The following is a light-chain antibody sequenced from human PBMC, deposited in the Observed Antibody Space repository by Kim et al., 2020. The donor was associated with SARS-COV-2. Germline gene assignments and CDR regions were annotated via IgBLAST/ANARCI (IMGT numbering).Light chain of an antibody. CDR3: QQNDYLPYT. V-gene: IGKV1-33*01. CDR1: QDITTY. J-gene: IGKJ2*01. CDR2: DAS. Sequence: SASIGDRVTITCQASQDITTYLNWYQQKPGKAPKLLIYDASTLETGVPSRFSGGGSGTDFTFTISSLQPEDFATYFCQQNDYLPYTFGQGTKLEIK.